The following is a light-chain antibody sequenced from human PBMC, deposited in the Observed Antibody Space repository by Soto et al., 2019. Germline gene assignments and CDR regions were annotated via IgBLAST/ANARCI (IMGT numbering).Light chain of an antibody. Sequence: DIQMTQSPSTLSASVGDRVTITCRASQSVSTYLAWYQQKPGEAPNLLIYKASSLESGVPSRFSGSGSGTEFTLTISSLQPDDFATYYCQQYNSYSITFGQGTRLEIK. J-gene: IGKJ5*01. CDR2: KAS. CDR1: QSVSTY. CDR3: QQYNSYSIT. V-gene: IGKV1-5*03.